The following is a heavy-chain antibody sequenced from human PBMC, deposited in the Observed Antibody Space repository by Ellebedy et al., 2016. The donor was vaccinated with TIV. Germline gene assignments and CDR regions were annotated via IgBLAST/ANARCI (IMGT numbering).Heavy chain of an antibody. J-gene: IGHJ5*02. CDR1: GGTFSSYA. D-gene: IGHD6-13*01. CDR3: ARDRGSSSWKGWFDP. Sequence: ASVKVSXXASGGTFSSYAISWVRQAPGQGLEWMGWISAYNGNTNYAQKLQGRVTMTTDTSTSTAYMELRSLRSDDTAVYYCARDRGSSSWKGWFDPWGQGTLVTVSS. CDR2: ISAYNGNT. V-gene: IGHV1-18*01.